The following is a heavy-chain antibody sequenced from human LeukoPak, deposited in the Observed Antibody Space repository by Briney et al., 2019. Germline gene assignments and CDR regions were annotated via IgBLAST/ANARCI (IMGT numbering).Heavy chain of an antibody. Sequence: ASVKVSCKASGYTFTSYDINWVRQATGQGLEWMGWMNPNSGNTGYAQKFQGRVTITADKSTSTAYMELSSLRSEDTAVYYCASRVITGFDYWGQGTLVTVSS. CDR3: ASRVITGFDY. CDR2: MNPNSGNT. V-gene: IGHV1-8*01. D-gene: IGHD1-14*01. J-gene: IGHJ4*02. CDR1: GYTFTSYD.